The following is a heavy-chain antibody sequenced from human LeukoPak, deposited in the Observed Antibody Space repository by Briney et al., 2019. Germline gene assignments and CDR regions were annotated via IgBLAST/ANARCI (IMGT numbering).Heavy chain of an antibody. V-gene: IGHV4-59*01. J-gene: IGHJ2*01. D-gene: IGHD3-22*01. Sequence: SETLSLTCSVSGGSISGYYWSWIRQPPGKGLEWIGYIFYSGGTNCNPSLKSRVTISVYTSKNQISLTMSSVTAADTAVYYCARSIDSRYYWYFDLWGRGTLVTVSS. CDR2: IFYSGGT. CDR3: ARSIDSRYYWYFDL. CDR1: GGSISGYY.